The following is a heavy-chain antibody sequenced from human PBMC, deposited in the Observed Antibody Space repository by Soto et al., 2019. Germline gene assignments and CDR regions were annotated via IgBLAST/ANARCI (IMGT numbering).Heavy chain of an antibody. CDR2: ISGSGGST. Sequence: PGGSLRLSCAASGFTFSSYAMSWVRQAPGKVLEWVSAISGSGGSTYYADSVKGRFTISRDNSKNTLYLQMNSLRAEDTAVYYCAKAVTRAPANIRFDYWGQGTLVNVSS. CDR3: AKAVTRAPANIRFDY. CDR1: GFTFSSYA. J-gene: IGHJ4*02. D-gene: IGHD4-4*01. V-gene: IGHV3-23*01.